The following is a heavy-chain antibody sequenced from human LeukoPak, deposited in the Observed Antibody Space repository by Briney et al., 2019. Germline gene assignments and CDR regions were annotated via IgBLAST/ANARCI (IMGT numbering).Heavy chain of an antibody. D-gene: IGHD5-18*01. V-gene: IGHV3-23*01. CDR2: VSDSGATT. CDR1: GFTFSSYW. Sequence: GGSLRLSCAASGFTFSSYWMHWVRQAPGKGLEWVSAVSDSGATTYYADSVKGRFTISRDNSKDTLYLQMNNLRVEDTAVYYCAMGVSGYNYGPVDYWGQGSLVTVSS. J-gene: IGHJ4*02. CDR3: AMGVSGYNYGPVDY.